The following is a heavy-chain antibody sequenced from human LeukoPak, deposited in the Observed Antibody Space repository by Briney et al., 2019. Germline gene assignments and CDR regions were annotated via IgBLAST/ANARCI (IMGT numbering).Heavy chain of an antibody. J-gene: IGHJ4*02. CDR2: INPNRDGT. CDR1: GYTFTDYY. V-gene: IGHV1-2*02. D-gene: IGHD3-22*01. Sequence: EASVKVSCKASGYTFTDYYMHWVRQAPGQGLEWMGWINPNRDGTNYAQKFQGRVTMTRDTSTSTAYMELSSLRSEDMAVYYCARAHWSVYYDSSGYYYDYWGQGTLVTVSS. CDR3: ARAHWSVYYDSSGYYYDY.